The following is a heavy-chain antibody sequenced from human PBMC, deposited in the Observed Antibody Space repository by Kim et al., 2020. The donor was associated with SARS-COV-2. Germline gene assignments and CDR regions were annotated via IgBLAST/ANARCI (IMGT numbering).Heavy chain of an antibody. J-gene: IGHJ2*01. V-gene: IGHV3-30*18. CDR2: ISYDGSNK. D-gene: IGHD6-13*01. Sequence: GGSLRLSCAASGFTFSSYGMHWVRQAPGKGLEWVAVISYDGSNKYYADSVKGRFTISRDNSKNTLYLQMNSLRAEDTAVYYCAKDSSSWYLGWYFDLWGRGTPVPVSS. CDR3: AKDSSSWYLGWYFDL. CDR1: GFTFSSYG.